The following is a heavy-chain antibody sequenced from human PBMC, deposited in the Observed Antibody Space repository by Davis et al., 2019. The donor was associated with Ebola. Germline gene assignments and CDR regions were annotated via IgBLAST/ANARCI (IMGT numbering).Heavy chain of an antibody. Sequence: GGSLRLSCAASGFSFSAFGMHWVRQAPGKGLEWVALIWYDGTKQYYADSVNGRFTISRDNSKNTLYLQMNSLRVEDTAFYYCAARYCSSTKCQAFEYGGQGTLVTVSS. D-gene: IGHD2-2*01. CDR3: AARYCSSTKCQAFEY. V-gene: IGHV3-30*02. CDR2: IWYDGTKQ. CDR1: GFSFSAFG. J-gene: IGHJ4*02.